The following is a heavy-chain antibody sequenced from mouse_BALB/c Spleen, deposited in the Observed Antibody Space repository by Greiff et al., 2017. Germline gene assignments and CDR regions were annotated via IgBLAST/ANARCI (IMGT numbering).Heavy chain of an antibody. J-gene: IGHJ3*01. V-gene: IGHV14-3*02. D-gene: IGHD1-2*01. CDR2: IDPANGNT. Sequence: VQLQQSGAELVKPGASVKLSCTASGFNIKDTYMHWVKQRPEQGLEWIGRIDPANGNTKYDPKFQGKATITADTSSNTVYLQLSSLTSEDTAVYYCARGTTATAWFAYWGQGTLVTVSA. CDR3: ARGTTATAWFAY. CDR1: GFNIKDTY.